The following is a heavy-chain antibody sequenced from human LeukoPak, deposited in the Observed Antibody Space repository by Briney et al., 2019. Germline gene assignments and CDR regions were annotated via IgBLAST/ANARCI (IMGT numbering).Heavy chain of an antibody. CDR1: GGSISSSSYY. CDR2: INHSGST. D-gene: IGHD5-12*01. Sequence: PSETLSLTCTVSGGSISSSSYYWGWIRQPPGKGLEWIGEINHSGSTNYNPALKSRVTISVNTSKNQFSLKLSSVTAADTAVYYCARVVRRYSGYDYRGIAVAGPFDYWGQGTLVTVSS. J-gene: IGHJ4*02. CDR3: ARVVRRYSGYDYRGIAVAGPFDY. V-gene: IGHV4-39*07.